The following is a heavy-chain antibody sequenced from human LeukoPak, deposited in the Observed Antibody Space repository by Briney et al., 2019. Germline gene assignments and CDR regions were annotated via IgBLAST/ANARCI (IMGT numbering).Heavy chain of an antibody. CDR3: ARPAYSSGWYFAFDI. D-gene: IGHD6-19*01. CDR2: INHSGST. J-gene: IGHJ3*02. Sequence: SQTLSLTCTVSGGSISSGGYYWSWIRQPPGKGLEWIGEINHSGSTNYNPSLKSRVTISVDTSKNQFSLKLSSVTAADTAVYYCARPAYSSGWYFAFDIWGQGTMVTVSS. V-gene: IGHV4-30-2*01. CDR1: GGSISSGGYY.